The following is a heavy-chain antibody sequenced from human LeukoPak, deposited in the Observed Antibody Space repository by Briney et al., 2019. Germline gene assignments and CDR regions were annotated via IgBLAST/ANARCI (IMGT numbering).Heavy chain of an antibody. CDR2: IQYDGNNK. Sequence: GGSLRLSCAASGFTFSFNGMHWVRQAPGKGLEWVALIQYDGNNKYYTDSVKGRFTISRDNSKNTLYLQMNSLRPEDTAVYYCAKVGRADDYYFDYWGQGTLVTVSS. J-gene: IGHJ4*02. CDR3: AKVGRADDYYFDY. CDR1: GFTFSFNG. V-gene: IGHV3-30*02. D-gene: IGHD3-3*01.